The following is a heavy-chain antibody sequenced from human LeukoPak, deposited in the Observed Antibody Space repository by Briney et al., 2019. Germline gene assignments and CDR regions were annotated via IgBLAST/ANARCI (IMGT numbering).Heavy chain of an antibody. CDR3: AIMTLHSSSWIDY. CDR2: INPNSGGT. CDR1: GYTFTGYY. V-gene: IGHV1-2*02. J-gene: IGHJ4*02. D-gene: IGHD6-13*01. Sequence: ASVKASCKASGYTFTGYYMHWVRQAPGQGLEWMGWINPNSGGTNYAQKFQGRVTMTRDTSISTAYMELSRLRSDDTAVYYCAIMTLHSSSWIDYWGQGTLVTVSS.